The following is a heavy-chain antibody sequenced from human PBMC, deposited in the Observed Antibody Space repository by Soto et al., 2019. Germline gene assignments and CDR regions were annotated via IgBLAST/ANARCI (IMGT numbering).Heavy chain of an antibody. CDR1: GDSVTSVSDS. CDR3: ARGVGFGYYYYHMDL. Sequence: QVQLQESGPGLVKPSETLSLTCTVSGDSVTSVSDSWRWIRQPPGKGLELIGYIYYSGSADYNPSLGSRVTISIDTSKNQFTLKLTSVTAADTAGYECARGVGFGYYYYHMDLWGQGTTVTVSS. D-gene: IGHD3-10*01. CDR2: IYYSGSA. J-gene: IGHJ6*02. V-gene: IGHV4-61*01.